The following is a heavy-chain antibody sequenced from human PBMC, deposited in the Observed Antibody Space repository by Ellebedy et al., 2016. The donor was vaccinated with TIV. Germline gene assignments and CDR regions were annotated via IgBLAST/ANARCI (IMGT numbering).Heavy chain of an antibody. CDR2: IGTTTGSI. CDR3: ARDVFFGLFD. D-gene: IGHD3/OR15-3a*01. CDR1: GFTFSSFS. J-gene: IGHJ4*02. Sequence: PGGSLRLSCTASGFTFSSFSMNWVRQPPGKGLEWLSYIGTTTGSISYADSAKGRFTISRDNAKNSLHLQMNSLGAEDTAVYYCARDVFFGLFDWGQGTLVTVSS. V-gene: IGHV3-48*04.